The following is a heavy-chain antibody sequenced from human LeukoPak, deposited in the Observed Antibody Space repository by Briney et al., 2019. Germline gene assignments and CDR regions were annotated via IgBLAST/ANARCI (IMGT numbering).Heavy chain of an antibody. V-gene: IGHV4-4*07. D-gene: IGHD3-10*01. Sequence: PSETLSLTCTVSGGSIHSYWSWIRQPAGKGLEWIGRISGSGTITYNPALQSRLTISIDTSKNQFPLKLMSVTAADTAVYYCARDSGTTGEVKFDPWGQGTLVTVSS. J-gene: IGHJ5*02. CDR2: ISGSGTI. CDR1: GGSIHSY. CDR3: ARDSGTTGEVKFDP.